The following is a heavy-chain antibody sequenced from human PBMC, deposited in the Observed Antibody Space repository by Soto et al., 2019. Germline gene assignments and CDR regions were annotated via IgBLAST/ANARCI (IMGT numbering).Heavy chain of an antibody. Sequence: QVQLVQSGAEVKKPGASVKVAFKAAGYTFTRYSLTWVRHAPGQGLEWIGGFDSYNGETNSAQKFRDRVTMTRDTPTSTADLELRSLGPDDTGAYYCARMKDCTTPNCRIGSFAPWAQGTLITVSS. V-gene: IGHV1-18*01. D-gene: IGHD2-8*01. CDR3: ARMKDCTTPNCRIGSFAP. CDR2: FDSYNGET. CDR1: GYTFTRYS. J-gene: IGHJ5*02.